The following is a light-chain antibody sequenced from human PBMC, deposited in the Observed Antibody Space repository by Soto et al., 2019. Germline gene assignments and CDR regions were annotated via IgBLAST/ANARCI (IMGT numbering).Light chain of an antibody. V-gene: IGLV2-14*01. CDR1: SGDIGSYNR. Sequence: LTQPASVSGSPGQSITISCTGTSGDIGSYNRVSWYQQHPGKAPKLIIYEVTDRPSGVSNRFPGSKSGNTASLTISGLQAEDEAEYYCSSYTNINTRACVFGTGTKVTVL. J-gene: IGLJ1*01. CDR2: EVT. CDR3: SSYTNINTRACV.